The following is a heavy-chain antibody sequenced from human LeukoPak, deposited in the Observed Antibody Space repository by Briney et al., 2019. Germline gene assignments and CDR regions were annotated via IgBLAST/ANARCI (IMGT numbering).Heavy chain of an antibody. CDR3: ARDPVAAAGLNYYYYYMDV. CDR2: INAGNGNT. D-gene: IGHD6-13*01. J-gene: IGHJ6*03. V-gene: IGHV1-3*03. CDR1: GYTFTSYA. Sequence: ASVKVSCKASGYTFTSYALHWVRQAPGQRLEWMGWINAGNGNTKYSQEFQGRVTISRDTSASTAYMELSSLRSEDMAVYYCARDPVAAAGLNYYYYYMDVWGKGTTVTISS.